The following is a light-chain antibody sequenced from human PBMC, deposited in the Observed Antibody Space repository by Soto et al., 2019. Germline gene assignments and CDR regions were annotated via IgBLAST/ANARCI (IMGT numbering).Light chain of an antibody. V-gene: IGLV2-14*01. CDR2: EVN. J-gene: IGLJ1*01. Sequence: QSVLTQPASVSGSPGQSITISCTGTSSDVGGYNYVSWYQQHPGKAPKLMIHEVNNRPSEVSNRFSGSKSGNTASLTISGLQPEDEADYYCNSYTSRYTFVLGTGTKVTVL. CDR1: SSDVGGYNY. CDR3: NSYTSRYTFV.